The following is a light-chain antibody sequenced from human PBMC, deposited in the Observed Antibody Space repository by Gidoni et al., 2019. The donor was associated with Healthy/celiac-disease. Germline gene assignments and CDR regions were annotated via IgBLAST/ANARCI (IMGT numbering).Light chain of an antibody. CDR2: KAS. CDR3: QQYSSYWT. J-gene: IGKJ1*01. CDR1: QSISSR. V-gene: IGKV1-5*03. Sequence: DTQMTQSPSTLSASVGDRVTITCRASQSISSRLAWYQQKPGKAPKLLIYKASSLESGVPSRFSGSGSGTEFTLTISSLQPDDFATYYCQQYSSYWTFXXXTKVEIK.